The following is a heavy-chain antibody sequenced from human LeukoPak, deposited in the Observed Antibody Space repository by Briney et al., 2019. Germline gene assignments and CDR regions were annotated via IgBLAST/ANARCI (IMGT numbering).Heavy chain of an antibody. Sequence: GGSLRLSCAASGFTFSSYWMSWVRQAPGKGREWGANIKQDGSEKYYVDSVKGRFTISRDNAKNSLYLQLNSLRPEDTGLYYCARDRGGWPDYWGQGTLVTVSS. V-gene: IGHV3-7*01. D-gene: IGHD6-19*01. CDR3: ARDRGGWPDY. CDR1: GFTFSSYW. J-gene: IGHJ4*02. CDR2: IKQDGSEK.